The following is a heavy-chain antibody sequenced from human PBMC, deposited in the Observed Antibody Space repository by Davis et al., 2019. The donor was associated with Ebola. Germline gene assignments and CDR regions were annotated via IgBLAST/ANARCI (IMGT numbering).Heavy chain of an antibody. D-gene: IGHD2-15*01. J-gene: IGHJ5*02. Sequence: PGGSLRLSCTVSGDSVSNDKYYWSWIRQPPGKGLEWIGYIYYIGSTNYSPSLKSRVTMSVDTSKNQFSLKLTSVTAADTAVYYCARTGYCSGDTCYWGWFDPWGQGTLVTVSS. V-gene: IGHV4-61*01. CDR1: GDSVSNDKYY. CDR2: IYYIGST. CDR3: ARTGYCSGDTCYWGWFDP.